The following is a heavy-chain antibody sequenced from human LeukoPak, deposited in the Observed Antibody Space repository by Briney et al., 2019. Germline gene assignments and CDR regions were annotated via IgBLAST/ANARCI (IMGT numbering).Heavy chain of an antibody. CDR1: GASISNYY. Sequence: SETLSLTCTVSGASISNYYWSWIRQTPETGLEWMGHIHSSGGSSYYPSLKSRLTLSIDTSRNQLSLKLPSVTAADTAVYFCARLGSYHDFWGQGALVTVSS. V-gene: IGHV4-4*09. J-gene: IGHJ4*02. CDR2: IHSSGGS. D-gene: IGHD1-26*01. CDR3: ARLGSYHDF.